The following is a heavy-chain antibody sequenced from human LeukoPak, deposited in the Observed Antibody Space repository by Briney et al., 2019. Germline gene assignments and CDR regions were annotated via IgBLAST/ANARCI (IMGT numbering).Heavy chain of an antibody. Sequence: SETLFLTCSVSNYSISTAFYWGWVRQPPGKGLEWIGSIYHSGNTYYNPSLKSRVTISVDTTKNQFSLKLSSVTAADTAVYYCARSRGYSYGRLDYWGQGTLVTVSS. CDR3: ARSRGYSYGRLDY. J-gene: IGHJ4*02. CDR2: IYHSGNT. D-gene: IGHD5-18*01. CDR1: NYSISTAFY. V-gene: IGHV4-38-2*01.